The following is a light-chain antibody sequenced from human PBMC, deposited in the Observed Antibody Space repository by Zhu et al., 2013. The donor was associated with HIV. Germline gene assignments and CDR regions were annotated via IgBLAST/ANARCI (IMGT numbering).Light chain of an antibody. CDR2: GAS. J-gene: IGKJ1*01. V-gene: IGKV3-20*01. CDR1: QSVSSN. Sequence: EIVLTQSPGTLSLSPGERATLSCRASQSVSSNLAWYQQKPGQAPRLLIYGASNRATDIPDRFSGSGSGRDFTLTISRLEPEDFAVYYCLQYTRSPRTFGQGTKVEIK. CDR3: LQYTRSPRT.